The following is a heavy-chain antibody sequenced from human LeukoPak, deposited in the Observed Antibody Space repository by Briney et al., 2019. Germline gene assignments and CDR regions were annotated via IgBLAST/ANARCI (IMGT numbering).Heavy chain of an antibody. CDR1: GGSISSYY. J-gene: IGHJ4*02. CDR3: ARQITIFGVLTPREFDY. D-gene: IGHD3-3*01. CDR2: SCYSGST. V-gene: IGHV4-59*08. Sequence: KPSETLSLTCTVSGGSISSYYWSWIRQPPGKGLELIGYSCYSGSTYYNPSLKSRVAISVDASKHQFSLRLTSVTAADTAMYYCARQITIFGVLTPREFDYWGQGSLVTVSS.